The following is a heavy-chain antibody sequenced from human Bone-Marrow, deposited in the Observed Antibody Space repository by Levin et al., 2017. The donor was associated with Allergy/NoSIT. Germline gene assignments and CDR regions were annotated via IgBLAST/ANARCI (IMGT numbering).Heavy chain of an antibody. D-gene: IGHD3-3*01. CDR1: GYTFTSYY. CDR2: INPSGGST. J-gene: IGHJ5*02. Sequence: GESLKISCKASGYTFTSYYMHWVRQAPGQGLEWMGIINPSGGSTSYAQKFQGRVTMTRDTSTSTVYMELSSLRSEDTAVYYCARERWSGYCQRWFDPWGQGTLVTVSS. CDR3: ARERWSGYCQRWFDP. V-gene: IGHV1-46*01.